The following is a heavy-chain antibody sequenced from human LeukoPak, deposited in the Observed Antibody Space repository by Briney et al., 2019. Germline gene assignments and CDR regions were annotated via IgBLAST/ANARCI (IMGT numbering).Heavy chain of an antibody. CDR1: GFTFSTYA. CDR3: ARSASGSYQY. CDR2: VSSNGGST. J-gene: IGHJ4*02. Sequence: PGGSLRLSGAASGFTFSTYAMHWVRQAPGKGLEFVSAVSSNGGSTYYANSVKGRFTISRDNSKNTLYLQMGSLRAEDMAVYYCARSASGSYQYWGQGTLVTVSS. V-gene: IGHV3-64*01. D-gene: IGHD3-10*01.